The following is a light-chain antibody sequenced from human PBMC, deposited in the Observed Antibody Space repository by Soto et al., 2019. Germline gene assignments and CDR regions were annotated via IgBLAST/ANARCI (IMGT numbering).Light chain of an antibody. CDR2: STS. CDR1: TGAVTSAYY. J-gene: IGLJ2*01. V-gene: IGLV7-43*01. Sequence: QAVVTQEPSLTVSPGGTVTLTCASSTGAVTSAYYPNWFQQKPGQAPRSLTYSTSNKHSWTPARFSGSLLGGKAALTLSGVQPEDEAEYYCLLYYGGAVVFGGGTKVTVL. CDR3: LLYYGGAVV.